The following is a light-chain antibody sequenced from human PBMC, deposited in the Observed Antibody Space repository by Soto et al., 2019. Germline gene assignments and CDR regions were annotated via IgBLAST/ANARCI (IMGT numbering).Light chain of an antibody. V-gene: IGLV2-14*03. CDR1: SSVVGGYNY. CDR2: DVS. CDR3: SSYTSSSTDV. Sequence: QSVLTQPASVPGSPGQSITISCTGTSSVVGGYNYVSWYQHHPGKAPKLMIYDVSNRPSGVSNRFSGSKSGNTASLTISGLQAEFEADYYCSSYTSSSTDVFGPGTEVTV. J-gene: IGLJ1*01.